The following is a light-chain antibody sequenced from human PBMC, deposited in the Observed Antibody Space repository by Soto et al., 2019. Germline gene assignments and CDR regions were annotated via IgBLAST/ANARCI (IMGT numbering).Light chain of an antibody. CDR3: QQFDRSLPSWT. V-gene: IGKV3-20*01. CDR2: GAS. Sequence: ETVLTQSPGTLSLSPGERATLSCRASQSVSSNYLAWYQHIPGQAPRLLIYGASTRATGIPDRFSGSGSETDFTLTISRLEPEDLAVYYCQQFDRSLPSWTFGQGTKV. J-gene: IGKJ1*01. CDR1: QSVSSNY.